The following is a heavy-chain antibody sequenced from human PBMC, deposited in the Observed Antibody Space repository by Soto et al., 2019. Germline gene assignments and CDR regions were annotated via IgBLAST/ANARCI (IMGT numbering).Heavy chain of an antibody. CDR3: ARHIHGDHYYDSSGYYYGSAWYFDY. CDR1: GGSISSSSYY. CDR2: IYYSGST. J-gene: IGHJ4*02. Sequence: SETLSLTCTVSGGSISSSSYYWGWIRQPPGKGLEWIGSIYYSGSTYYNPSLKSRVTISVDTSKNQFSLKLSSVTAADTAVYYCARHIHGDHYYDSSGYYYGSAWYFDYWGQGTLVTVSS. V-gene: IGHV4-39*01. D-gene: IGHD3-22*01.